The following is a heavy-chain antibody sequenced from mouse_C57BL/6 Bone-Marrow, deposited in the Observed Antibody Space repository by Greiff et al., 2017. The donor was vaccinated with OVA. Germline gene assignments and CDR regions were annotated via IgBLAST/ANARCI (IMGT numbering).Heavy chain of an antibody. CDR1: GYTFTDYE. D-gene: IGHD1-1*01. J-gene: IGHJ4*01. CDR3: TRWDYYGSSPYYAMDY. Sequence: VQLQQSGAELVRPGASVTLSCKASGYTFTDYEMHWVKQTPVHGLEWIGAIDPETGGTAYNQKFKGKAILTADKSSSTAYMELRSLTSEDSAVYYGTRWDYYGSSPYYAMDYWGQGTSVTVSS. V-gene: IGHV1-15*01. CDR2: IDPETGGT.